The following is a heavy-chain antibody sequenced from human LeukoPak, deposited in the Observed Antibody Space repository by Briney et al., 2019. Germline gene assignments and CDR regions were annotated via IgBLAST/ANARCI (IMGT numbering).Heavy chain of an antibody. V-gene: IGHV3-48*03. J-gene: IGHJ5*02. CDR1: GFTLSSYE. CDR3: ARGLAAAGTNWFDP. CDR2: ISSSGSTI. Sequence: GGALRLSCAASGFTLSSYEMNWVRPAPGEGVGWVLYISSSGSTIYYADSVKGRFTISRDNAKNSLYLQMNSLRAEDTAVYYCARGLAAAGTNWFDPWGQGTLVTVSS. D-gene: IGHD6-13*01.